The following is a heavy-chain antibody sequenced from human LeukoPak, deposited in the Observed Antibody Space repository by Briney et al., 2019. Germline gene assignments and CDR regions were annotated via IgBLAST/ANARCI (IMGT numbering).Heavy chain of an antibody. V-gene: IGHV3-21*01. CDR2: ISSSGIYM. J-gene: IGHJ4*02. D-gene: IGHD5-24*01. CDR1: GFAFSSYT. Sequence: ESGGSLRLSCAASGFAFSSYTMNWVRQAPGKGLEWVSSISSSGIYMFYADSVKGRFTISRDNAKDSLYLQMNSLRAEDTAVYYCARVYGDGYTMPGYWGQGTLVTVSS. CDR3: ARVYGDGYTMPGY.